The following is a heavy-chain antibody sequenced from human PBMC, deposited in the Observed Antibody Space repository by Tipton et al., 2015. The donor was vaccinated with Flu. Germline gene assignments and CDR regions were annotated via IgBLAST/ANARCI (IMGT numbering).Heavy chain of an antibody. CDR3: ARDQEYSSSSNYYYYMDV. CDR1: GFTVSSNY. D-gene: IGHD6-6*01. V-gene: IGHV3-53*01. J-gene: IGHJ6*03. Sequence: SLRLSCAASGFTVSSNYMSWVRQAPGKGLEWVSVIYSGGSTYYADSVKGRFTISRDNSKNTLYLQMNSLRAEDTAVYYCARDQEYSSSSNYYYYMDVWGKGTTVTVSS. CDR2: IYSGGST.